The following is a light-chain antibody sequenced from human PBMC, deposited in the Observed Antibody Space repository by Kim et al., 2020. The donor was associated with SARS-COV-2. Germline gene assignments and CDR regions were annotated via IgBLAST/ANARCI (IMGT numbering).Light chain of an antibody. CDR1: QSVSSSY. J-gene: IGKJ2*01. V-gene: IGKV3D-7*01. Sequence: PGQRVTLSCRASQSVSSSYLTWYQQKPGQAPRLLIYGASTRATGIPASFSGSGSGTDFTLTISSLQPEDFAVYYCQQDYNLPMYTFGQGTKLEI. CDR2: GAS. CDR3: QQDYNLPMYT.